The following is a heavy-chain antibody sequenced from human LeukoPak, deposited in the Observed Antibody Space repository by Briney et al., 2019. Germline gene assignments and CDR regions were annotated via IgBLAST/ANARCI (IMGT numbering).Heavy chain of an antibody. D-gene: IGHD3-3*01. Sequence: KPSETLSLTCTVSGGSISSSSYYWGRIRQPPGKGLEWIGSIYYSGSTYYNPSLKSRVTISVDTSKNQFSLRLSSVTAADTAVYYCARQNYDFWSGPPALFDPWGQGTLVTVSS. J-gene: IGHJ5*02. CDR1: GGSISSSSYY. V-gene: IGHV4-39*01. CDR2: IYYSGST. CDR3: ARQNYDFWSGPPALFDP.